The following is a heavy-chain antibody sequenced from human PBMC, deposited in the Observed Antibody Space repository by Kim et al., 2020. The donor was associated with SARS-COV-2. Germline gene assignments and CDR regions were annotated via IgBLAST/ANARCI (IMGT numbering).Heavy chain of an antibody. CDR2: ISYDGNSK. D-gene: IGHD3-9*01. V-gene: IGHV3-30*04. Sequence: GGSLRLSCAASGFTFSRYAMHWVHQAPGKGLEWMAVISYDGNSKYYADPVKGRFTISRDNSKNTLYLQTNSLRAEDTAVYYCVRKFHDLLTGYYTSDDYWGTGTLVGVSS. CDR1: GFTFSRYA. J-gene: IGHJ4*02. CDR3: VRKFHDLLTGYYTSDDY.